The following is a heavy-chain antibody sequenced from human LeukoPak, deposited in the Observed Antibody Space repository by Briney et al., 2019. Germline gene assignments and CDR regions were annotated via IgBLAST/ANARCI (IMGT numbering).Heavy chain of an antibody. Sequence: EASVKVSCKASGYTFTGYYMHWVRQAPGQGLEWMGWINPSSGGTNYAQKFQGRVTMPRDTSISTAYMELSRLRSDETAVYYCARAVGGKVDYWGQGTLVTVSS. V-gene: IGHV1-2*02. J-gene: IGHJ4*02. CDR2: INPSSGGT. CDR3: ARAVGGKVDY. CDR1: GYTFTGYY. D-gene: IGHD4-23*01.